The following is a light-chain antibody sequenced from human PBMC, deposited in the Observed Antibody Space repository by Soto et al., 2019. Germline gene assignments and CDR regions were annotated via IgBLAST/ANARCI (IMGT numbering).Light chain of an antibody. V-gene: IGKV3-15*01. CDR1: QSVGNN. CDR3: QQYYDWPIT. Sequence: EVVMTQSPATLPVSPGGIVTLSFRASQSVGNNLAWYQQRPGQPPRLLIYGASTRAAGIPARFSGSGSGTDFTLTISSLQSEDFAVYYCQQYYDWPITFGQGTRLEI. J-gene: IGKJ5*01. CDR2: GAS.